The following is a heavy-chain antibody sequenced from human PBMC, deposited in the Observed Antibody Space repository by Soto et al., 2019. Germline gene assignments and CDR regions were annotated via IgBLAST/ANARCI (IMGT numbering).Heavy chain of an antibody. D-gene: IGHD3-10*01. CDR1: GFTFSRHN. J-gene: IGHJ6*03. Sequence: QVQLVESGGGVVQPGRSLRLSCGASGFTFSRHNIHWVRQAPGKGLEWVAAVLYDGSNEYYADSVKGRFTISRDNSKNTMYLQMNSLRAEDTAVYYCAKGEVEDAGSFQDYLEVWGKGTTVTVS. CDR2: VLYDGSNE. V-gene: IGHV3-30*18. CDR3: AKGEVEDAGSFQDYLEV.